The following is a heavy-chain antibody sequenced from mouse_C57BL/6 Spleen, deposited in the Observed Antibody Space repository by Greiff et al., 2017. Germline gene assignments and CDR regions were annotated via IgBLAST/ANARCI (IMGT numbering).Heavy chain of an antibody. CDR3: ARKIKGYYYAMDY. CDR2: IWRGGST. V-gene: IGHV2-2*01. Sequence: QVQLQQSGPGLVQPSQSLSITCTVSGFSLTSYGVHWVRQSPGKGLEWLGVIWRGGSTAYNAAFISRLSISKDNSQSQVFFKMNSLQTDDTAIYYCARKIKGYYYAMDYWGQGTSVTVSS. J-gene: IGHJ4*01. CDR1: GFSLTSYG.